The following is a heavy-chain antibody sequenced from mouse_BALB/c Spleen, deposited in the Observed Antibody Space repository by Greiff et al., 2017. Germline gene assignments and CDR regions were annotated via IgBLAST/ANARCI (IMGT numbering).Heavy chain of an antibody. V-gene: IGHV3-2*02. J-gene: IGHJ2*01. CDR2: ISYSGST. Sequence: EVKLVESGPGLVKPSQSLSLTCTVTGYSITSDYAWNWIRQFPGNKLEWMGYISYSGSTSYNPSLKSRISITRDTSKNQFFLQLNSVTTEDTATYYCARDTTVVYFDYWGQGTTLTVSS. CDR3: ARDTTVVYFDY. D-gene: IGHD1-1*01. CDR1: GYSITSDYA.